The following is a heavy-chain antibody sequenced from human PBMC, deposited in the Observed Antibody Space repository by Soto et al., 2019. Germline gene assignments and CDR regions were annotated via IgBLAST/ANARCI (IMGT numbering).Heavy chain of an antibody. CDR2: IYGGDST. J-gene: IGHJ6*02. V-gene: IGHV3-53*01. Sequence: EVQLVESGGGLIQPGGSLRLSCAASGFTVSYFYMNWVRQAPAKGLEWVSVIYGGDSTYYADSVKGRFTTSRDSSKNTVYLQMNSLRAEDTAVYYCARVDSVDYYYGMDVWGQGTTVTVSS. CDR1: GFTVSYFY. CDR3: ARVDSVDYYYGMDV. D-gene: IGHD2-15*01.